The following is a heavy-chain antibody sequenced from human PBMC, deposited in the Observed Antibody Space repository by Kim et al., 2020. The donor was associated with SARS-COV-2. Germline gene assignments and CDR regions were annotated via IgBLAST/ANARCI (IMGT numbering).Heavy chain of an antibody. D-gene: IGHD4-17*01. J-gene: IGHJ6*02. Sequence: PSLKSRVTISVDTSKNQFSLKLSSVTAADTAVYYCARGGGEGYYYYGMDVWGQGTTVTVSS. CDR3: ARGGGEGYYYYGMDV. V-gene: IGHV4-34*01.